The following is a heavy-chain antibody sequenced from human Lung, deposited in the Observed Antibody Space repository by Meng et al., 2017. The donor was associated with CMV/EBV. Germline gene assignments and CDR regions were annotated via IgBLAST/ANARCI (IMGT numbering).Heavy chain of an antibody. CDR1: YPFTGYC. V-gene: IGHV1-2*06. J-gene: IGHJ5*02. CDR3: ARGGVLLPAGKSWFDH. CDR2: INSNSDDT. Sequence: YPFTGYCIHWVRQAPGQGLEWMGRINSNSDDTNYAQNFQDRLTMTRDTSISTVYMELTRLTSDDTAVYYCARGGVLLPAGKSWFDHWGLGTLVTVSS. D-gene: IGHD2-2*01.